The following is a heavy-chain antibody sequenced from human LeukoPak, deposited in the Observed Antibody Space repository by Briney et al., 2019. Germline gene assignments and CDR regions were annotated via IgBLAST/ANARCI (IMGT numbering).Heavy chain of an antibody. CDR2: ISYDGSNK. CDR3: ARDRLSVVATINGVFDY. J-gene: IGHJ4*02. D-gene: IGHD5-24*01. Sequence: PGGSLRLSCAASGFTFSSYAMHGVRQAPGKGLEWVAVISYDGSNKYYADSVKGRFTISRDNSKNTLYLQMNSLRAEDMAVYYCARDRLSVVATINGVFDYWGQGTLVTVSS. CDR1: GFTFSSYA. V-gene: IGHV3-30*01.